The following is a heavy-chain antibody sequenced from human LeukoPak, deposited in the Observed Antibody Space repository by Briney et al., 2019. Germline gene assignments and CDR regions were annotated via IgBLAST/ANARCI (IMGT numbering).Heavy chain of an antibody. CDR2: IYYSGST. CDR3: ARVSLDFWSGYPHYFDY. V-gene: IGHV4-39*07. D-gene: IGHD3-3*01. J-gene: IGHJ4*02. CDR1: GGSISSSTYY. Sequence: SETLSLTCIVSGGSISSSTYYWGWIRQPPGRGLDWIGSIYYSGSTYYNPSLKSRVTISVDTSKNQFSLKLSSVTAADTAVYYCARVSLDFWSGYPHYFDYWGQGTLVTVSS.